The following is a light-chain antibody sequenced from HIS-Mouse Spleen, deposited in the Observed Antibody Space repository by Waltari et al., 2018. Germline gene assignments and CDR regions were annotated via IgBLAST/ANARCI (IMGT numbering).Light chain of an antibody. CDR3: QVWDSSSDHVV. V-gene: IGLV3-21*03. Sequence: SYVLTQPPSVSVAPGKTARITWGGNNLGSESVHWYQQKPGQAPVLVVYDDSDRPSGIPERFSGSNSGNTATLTISRVEAGDEADYYCQVWDSSSDHVVFGGGTKLTVL. CDR2: DDS. CDR1: NLGSES. J-gene: IGLJ2*01.